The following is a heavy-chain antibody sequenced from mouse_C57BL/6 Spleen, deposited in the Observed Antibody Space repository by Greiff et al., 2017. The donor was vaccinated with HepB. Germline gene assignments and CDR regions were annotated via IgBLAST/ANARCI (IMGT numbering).Heavy chain of an antibody. Sequence: VQLQQSGAELVRPGASVKLSCTASGFNIKDDYMHWVKQRPEQGLEWIGGIDPENGDTEYASKFQGKATITADTSSNTAYLQLSSLTSEDTAVYYCTIFYYSASSYFYFDVCGTGTTLTVSS. D-gene: IGHD1-1*01. J-gene: IGHJ1*03. V-gene: IGHV14-4*01. CDR2: IDPENGDT. CDR3: TIFYYSASSYFYFDV. CDR1: GFNIKDDY.